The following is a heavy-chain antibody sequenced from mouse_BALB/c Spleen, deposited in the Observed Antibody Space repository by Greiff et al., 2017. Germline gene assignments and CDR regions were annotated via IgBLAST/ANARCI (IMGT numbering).Heavy chain of an antibody. Sequence: EVQGVESGPGLVKPSQSLSLTCTVTGYSITSDYAWNWIRQFPGNKLEWMGYISYSGSTSYNPSLKSRISITRDTSKNQFFLQLNSVTTEDTATYYCAREDYYRYDPAWLAYWGQGTLVTVSA. CDR1: GYSITSDYA. CDR2: ISYSGST. V-gene: IGHV3-2*02. D-gene: IGHD2-14*01. J-gene: IGHJ3*01. CDR3: AREDYYRYDPAWLAY.